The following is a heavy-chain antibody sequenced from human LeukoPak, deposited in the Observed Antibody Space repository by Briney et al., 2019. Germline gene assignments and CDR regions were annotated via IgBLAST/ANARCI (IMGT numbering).Heavy chain of an antibody. D-gene: IGHD3-10*01. J-gene: IGHJ6*03. V-gene: IGHV3-48*03. CDR1: GFTFSSYE. Sequence: GGSLRLSCAASGFTFSSYEMNWVRQAPGKGLEWVSYISSSGSTIYYADSEKGRFTISRDNAKNSLYLQMNSLRAEDTAVYYCARVYYGSGSLHYYYYYMDVWGKGTTVTISS. CDR2: ISSSGSTI. CDR3: ARVYYGSGSLHYYYYYMDV.